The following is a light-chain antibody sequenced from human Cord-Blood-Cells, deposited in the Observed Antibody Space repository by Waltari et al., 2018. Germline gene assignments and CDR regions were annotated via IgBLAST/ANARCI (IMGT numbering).Light chain of an antibody. J-gene: IGKJ2*01. CDR1: QSISSY. CDR2: AAS. CDR3: QQSYSTPYT. Sequence: DIQMPQSPSSLSASVGDRVTITCRASQSISSYLNWYQQKPGKAPKLLIYAASSLQSGVPSRFSGSGSGTDFTLTIISLQPEDFATYYCQQSYSTPYTFGQGTKLEIK. V-gene: IGKV1-39*01.